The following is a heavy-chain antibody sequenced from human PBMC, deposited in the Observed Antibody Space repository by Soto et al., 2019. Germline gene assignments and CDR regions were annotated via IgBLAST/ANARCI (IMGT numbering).Heavy chain of an antibody. J-gene: IGHJ6*02. CDR1: GFTFSSHS. CDR2: ISSSSSYI. Sequence: PGGSLRLSCAASGFTFSSHSMDWVRQAPGKGLEWVSSISSSSSYIYYADSVKGRFTISRDNAKNSLYLQMNSLRAEDTAVYYCARALVVPAAIPYYYYYYGMDVWGQGTTVTVSS. V-gene: IGHV3-21*04. D-gene: IGHD2-2*02. CDR3: ARALVVPAAIPYYYYYYGMDV.